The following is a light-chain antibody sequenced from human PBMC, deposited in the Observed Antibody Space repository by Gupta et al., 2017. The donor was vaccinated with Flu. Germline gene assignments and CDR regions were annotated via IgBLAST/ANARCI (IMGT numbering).Light chain of an antibody. CDR1: QSISNF. CDR2: SAS. J-gene: IGKJ4*01. V-gene: IGKV1-39*01. Sequence: DIKMTQSPSSLSASVGDRVTITCRASQSISNFLNWYQQKPGKAPNLLVYSASSLQSGVPSRFSGSGSGTDFTLTISSLQPEDFATYYFQQSYSAPLTFGGGTQVGIK. CDR3: QQSYSAPLT.